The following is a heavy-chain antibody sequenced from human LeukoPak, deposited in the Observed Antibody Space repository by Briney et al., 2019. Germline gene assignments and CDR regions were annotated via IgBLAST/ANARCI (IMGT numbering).Heavy chain of an antibody. V-gene: IGHV4-39*07. CDR1: GDSIRSSSYY. Sequence: SETLSLTCTVSGDSIRSSSYYWGWIRQPPGKGLEWIGTIYYSGSTYYNPSLKSRVTISVDTSKNQFSLKLSSVTAADTAVYYCARDLDYWGQGTLVTVSS. CDR3: ARDLDY. J-gene: IGHJ4*02. CDR2: IYYSGST.